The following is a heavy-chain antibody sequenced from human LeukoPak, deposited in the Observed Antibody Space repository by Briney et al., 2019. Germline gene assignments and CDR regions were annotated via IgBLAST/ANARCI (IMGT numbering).Heavy chain of an antibody. Sequence: GGSLRLSCAASGFTFSSYSMNWVRQAPGKGLEWVSSISSSSSYIYYADSVKGRFTISRDNAKNSLYLQMNSLRAEDTAVYYCARERWELPYDAFDIWGQGTMVTVSS. V-gene: IGHV3-21*01. CDR2: ISSSSSYI. CDR1: GFTFSSYS. D-gene: IGHD2-15*01. CDR3: ARERWELPYDAFDI. J-gene: IGHJ3*02.